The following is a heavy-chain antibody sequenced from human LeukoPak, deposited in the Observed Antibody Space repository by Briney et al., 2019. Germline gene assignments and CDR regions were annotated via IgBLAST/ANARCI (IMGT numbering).Heavy chain of an antibody. CDR1: GGTFSDYA. V-gene: IGHV1-24*01. J-gene: IGHJ4*02. D-gene: IGHD3-10*01. Sequence: ASVKVSCKASGGTFSDYALNWVRQAPGQGLEWMGSFDPEDGETIYAEKFQGRVTMTEDTSTDTGYMELSSLRSEDTAAYYCATEGSYYNVFDYWGQGTLVTVSS. CDR3: ATEGSYYNVFDY. CDR2: FDPEDGET.